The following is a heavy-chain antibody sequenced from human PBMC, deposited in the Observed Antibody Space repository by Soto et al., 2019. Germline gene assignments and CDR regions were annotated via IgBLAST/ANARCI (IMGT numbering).Heavy chain of an antibody. Sequence: QVHLVQSGAEVKKPGASVKVSCKASGYIFINYYIHWVRQAPGQGLEWIGIINPNGGSTNYAQKVRGRVPKARGPATSKVFMDLDKLRFGDQGLFFRARDLAAADYWGQGTLVTVSS. CDR3: ARDLAAADY. CDR2: INPNGGST. V-gene: IGHV1-46*01. J-gene: IGHJ4*02. CDR1: GYIFINYY. D-gene: IGHD6-13*01.